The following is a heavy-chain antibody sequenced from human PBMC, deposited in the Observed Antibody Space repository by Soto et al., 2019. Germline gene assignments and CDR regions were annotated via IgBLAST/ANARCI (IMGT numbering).Heavy chain of an antibody. CDR1: CGSITSSNW. Sequence: PSETLSLTCAVSCGSITSSNWWSWVRQSPRKGLEWVGEIYHNGSTNYNPSLKSRITISVDKSKNQFSLELRSVTAADTAVYYCARARGAIFGVVIRNWFDPWGQGTLVTVSS. CDR3: ARARGAIFGVVIRNWFDP. V-gene: IGHV4-4*02. CDR2: IYHNGST. D-gene: IGHD3-3*01. J-gene: IGHJ5*02.